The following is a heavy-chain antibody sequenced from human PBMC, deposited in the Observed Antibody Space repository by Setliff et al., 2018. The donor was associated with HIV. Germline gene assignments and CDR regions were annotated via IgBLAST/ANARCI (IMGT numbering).Heavy chain of an antibody. Sequence: SVKVSCKASRSTFNSHTINWVRQAPGQGLDWMGRIIPILGVANYAQKFQGRVTITTDESTTTAYMELSSLRSDDTAVYYCARGMDYYDTSGYYQYYFDYWGQGTLVTVSS. D-gene: IGHD3-22*01. V-gene: IGHV1-69*16. J-gene: IGHJ4*02. CDR2: IIPILGVA. CDR1: RSTFNSHT. CDR3: ARGMDYYDTSGYYQYYFDY.